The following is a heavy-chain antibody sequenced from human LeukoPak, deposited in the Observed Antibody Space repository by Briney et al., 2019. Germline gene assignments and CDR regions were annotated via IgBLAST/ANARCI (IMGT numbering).Heavy chain of an antibody. Sequence: SETLSLTCTVSGGSISSYYWSWIRQPAWKGLEWIGRIYTSGSTNYNPSLKSRVTMSVDTSKNQFSLKLSSVTAADTAVYYCARSSYCSGGSCYLNFDYWGQGTLVTVSS. D-gene: IGHD2-15*01. J-gene: IGHJ4*02. V-gene: IGHV4-4*07. CDR2: IYTSGST. CDR1: GGSISSYY. CDR3: ARSSYCSGGSCYLNFDY.